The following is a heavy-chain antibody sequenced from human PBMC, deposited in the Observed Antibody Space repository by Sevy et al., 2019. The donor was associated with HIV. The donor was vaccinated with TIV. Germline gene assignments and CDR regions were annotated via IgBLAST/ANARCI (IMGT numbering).Heavy chain of an antibody. D-gene: IGHD6-13*01. V-gene: IGHV3-9*01. CDR3: AKDIGALAAAGRGYYHYGMDV. J-gene: IGHJ6*02. CDR1: GFTFDDYA. CDR2: ISWNSGSI. Sequence: GGSLRLSCAASGFTFDDYAMHWVRQAPGKGLEWVSGISWNSGSIGYADSVKGRFTSSRDNAKNSLYRQMNSLRAEDTALYYCAKDIGALAAAGRGYYHYGMDVWGQGTTVTVSS.